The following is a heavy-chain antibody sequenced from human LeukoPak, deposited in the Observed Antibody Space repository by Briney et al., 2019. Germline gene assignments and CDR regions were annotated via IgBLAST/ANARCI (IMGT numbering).Heavy chain of an antibody. Sequence: PGGSLRLSCAASGFTFSSYAMSWVRQAPGKGREGVSAISGSGGSTYYADSVKGRFTISRDNSKNTLYLQMNSLRAEDTAVYYCAKTPLQYYYDSSGYSIVTDYWGQGTLVTVSS. CDR3: AKTPLQYYYDSSGYSIVTDY. V-gene: IGHV3-23*01. J-gene: IGHJ4*02. CDR1: GFTFSSYA. D-gene: IGHD3-22*01. CDR2: ISGSGGST.